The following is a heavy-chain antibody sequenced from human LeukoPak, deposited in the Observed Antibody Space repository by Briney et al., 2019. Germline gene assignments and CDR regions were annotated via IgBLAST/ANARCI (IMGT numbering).Heavy chain of an antibody. Sequence: SETLSLTCAVYGGSFSGYYWSWIRQPPGKGLEWLGEINHSGSTNYNPSLKSRVTISVDTSKNQFSLKLSSVTAADTAVYYCARTPRFQVVVPAAIGPGGITAFDIWGQGTMVTVSS. CDR1: GGSFSGYY. D-gene: IGHD2-2*01. CDR2: INHSGST. CDR3: ARTPRFQVVVPAAIGPGGITAFDI. J-gene: IGHJ3*02. V-gene: IGHV4-34*01.